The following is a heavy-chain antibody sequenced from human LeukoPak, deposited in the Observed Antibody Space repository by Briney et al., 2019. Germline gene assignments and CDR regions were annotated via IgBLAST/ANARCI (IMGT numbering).Heavy chain of an antibody. V-gene: IGHV3-23*01. Sequence: QTGGSLRLSCAASGFTFSSYAMSWVRQAPGKGLEWVSAISGSGGSTYYADSVKGRFTISRDNSKNTLYLQMNSLRAEDTAVYYCAKDEQILYYGSGSREYYFDYWGQGTLVTVSS. J-gene: IGHJ4*02. CDR1: GFTFSSYA. CDR3: AKDEQILYYGSGSREYYFDY. D-gene: IGHD3-10*01. CDR2: ISGSGGST.